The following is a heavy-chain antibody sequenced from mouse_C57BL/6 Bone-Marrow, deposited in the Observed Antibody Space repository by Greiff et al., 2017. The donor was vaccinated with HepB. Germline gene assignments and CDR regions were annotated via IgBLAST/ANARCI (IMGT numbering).Heavy chain of an antibody. CDR1: GFSLTSYA. V-gene: IGHV2-9-1*01. CDR2: IWTGGGT. CDR3: ASYGSSPFWSYAMDY. Sequence: QVQLKQSGPGLVAPSQSLSITCTVSGFSLTSYAISWVRQPPGKGLEWLGVIWTGGGTNYNSALKSRLSISKDNSKSQVFLKMNSLQTDDTARYYCASYGSSPFWSYAMDYWGQGTSVTVSS. D-gene: IGHD1-1*01. J-gene: IGHJ4*01.